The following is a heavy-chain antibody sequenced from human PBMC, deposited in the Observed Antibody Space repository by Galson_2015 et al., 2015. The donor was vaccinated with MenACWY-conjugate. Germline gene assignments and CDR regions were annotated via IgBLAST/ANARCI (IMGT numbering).Heavy chain of an antibody. CDR1: GASISGSSYY. CDR3: VGPSAGYFGSGNHAFDI. Sequence: ETLSLTCNISGASISGSSYYWGWIRQPPGKGLEWIVSAYYRGSTYYKSSLKSRVTISLDASQNQVSLRLSSVTAADTAVYYCVGPSAGYFGSGNHAFDIWGPGTMVTVSS. CDR2: AYYRGST. V-gene: IGHV4-39*01. D-gene: IGHD3-10*01. J-gene: IGHJ3*02.